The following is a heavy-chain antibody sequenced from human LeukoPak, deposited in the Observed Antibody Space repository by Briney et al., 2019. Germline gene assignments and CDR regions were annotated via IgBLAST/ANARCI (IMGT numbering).Heavy chain of an antibody. CDR2: ISASGAST. D-gene: IGHD3-10*01. Sequence: GGSLRLPCAASGFTFSTHAMGWVRQAPGKGLEWVSGISASGASTYSADSVKGRFTISRDNSKNTLYPQLKSLRAEDTAAYYCARHYYASQSPFDCWGQGTLVTVSS. V-gene: IGHV3-23*01. J-gene: IGHJ4*02. CDR3: ARHYYASQSPFDC. CDR1: GFTFSTHA.